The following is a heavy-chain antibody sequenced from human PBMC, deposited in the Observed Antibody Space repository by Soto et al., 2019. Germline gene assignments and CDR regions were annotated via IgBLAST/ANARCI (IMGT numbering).Heavy chain of an antibody. CDR1: EFPFSAFY. J-gene: IGHJ6*02. Sequence: LSPFCAASEFPFSAFYISRFRQAPGKGLEWVSYISANTAYTQYTHSVHSRLTVFRNDTRNSVFLQMNNLRPEDTAESYCSSGQFFHGGQDSFTIFGADVWGQGTAVTVSS. CDR3: SSGQFFHGGQDSFTIFGADV. CDR2: ISANTAYT. D-gene: IGHD3-3*01. V-gene: IGHV3-11*06.